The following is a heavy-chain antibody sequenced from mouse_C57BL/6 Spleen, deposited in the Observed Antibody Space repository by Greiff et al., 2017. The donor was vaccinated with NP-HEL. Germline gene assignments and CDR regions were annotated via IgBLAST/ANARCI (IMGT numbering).Heavy chain of an antibody. V-gene: IGHV1-59*01. J-gene: IGHJ2*01. Sequence: QVQLQQPGAELVRPGTSVKLSCKASGYTFTSYWMHWVKQRPGQGLEWIGVIDPSDSYTKYNQKFKGKATLTVDTSSSTAYMQLSSLTSEDSAVYYCATGLSYYGSSTRYYFDYWGQGTTLTVSS. CDR2: IDPSDSYT. CDR3: ATGLSYYGSSTRYYFDY. D-gene: IGHD1-1*01. CDR1: GYTFTSYW.